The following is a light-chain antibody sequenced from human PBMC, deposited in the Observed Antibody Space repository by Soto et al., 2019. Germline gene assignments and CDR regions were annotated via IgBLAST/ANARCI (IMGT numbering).Light chain of an antibody. CDR1: QTITNNY. Sequence: EIVLTQSPGTLSLSPGERATFFCRASQTITNNYFAWYQQKPSQAPRLLIYGASNRATGAPDRFRGGGSGTDFTLTISRLEPEDFAMYHCQQYGSSPITFGRGTQLEIK. CDR2: GAS. CDR3: QQYGSSPIT. J-gene: IGKJ5*01. V-gene: IGKV3-20*01.